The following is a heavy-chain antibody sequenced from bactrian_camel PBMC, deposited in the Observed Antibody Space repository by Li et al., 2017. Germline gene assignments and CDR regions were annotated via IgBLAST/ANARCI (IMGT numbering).Heavy chain of an antibody. D-gene: IGHD5*01. CDR3: SVATTSGTFNY. V-gene: IGHV3S25*01. CDR2: INSAGGST. CDR1: GFTFSNYW. J-gene: IGHJ4*01. Sequence: QLVESGGGLVQPGGSRRLSCAASGFTFSNYWMYWIRQAPGKGLEWVSTINSAGGSTYSADSVKGRFAISRDNAKNTVYLQMNSLKPEDTALYYCSVATTSGTFNYWGQGTQVTVS.